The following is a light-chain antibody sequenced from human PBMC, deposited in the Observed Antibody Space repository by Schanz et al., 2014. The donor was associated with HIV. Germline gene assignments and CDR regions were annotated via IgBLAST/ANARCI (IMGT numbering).Light chain of an antibody. CDR1: SSDVGAYNY. V-gene: IGLV2-8*01. Sequence: QSALTQPPSASGSPGQSVTISCTGTSSDVGAYNYVSWYQHHPGKAPKLMIYEGIKRPSGVPDRFSGSKSGNTASLTVFGLQAEDEADYYCSSYAGRNNFVFGTGTKLTVL. J-gene: IGLJ1*01. CDR3: SSYAGRNNFV. CDR2: EGI.